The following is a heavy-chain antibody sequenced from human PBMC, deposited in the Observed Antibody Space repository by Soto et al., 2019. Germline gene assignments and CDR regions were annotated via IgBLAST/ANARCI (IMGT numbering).Heavy chain of an antibody. J-gene: IGHJ4*02. CDR1: GFAFYGFA. D-gene: IGHD5-18*01. Sequence: PGGSLRLSCSASGFAFYGFAMHWVRQAPGKGLEYVAAISSNGGSIYYVDSVKGRFTISRDNSKNTLYLQMNSLGAEDTAVYYCAKDRGYRYGYSGYWGQGTLVTVSS. V-gene: IGHV3-64*04. CDR2: ISSNGGSI. CDR3: AKDRGYRYGYSGY.